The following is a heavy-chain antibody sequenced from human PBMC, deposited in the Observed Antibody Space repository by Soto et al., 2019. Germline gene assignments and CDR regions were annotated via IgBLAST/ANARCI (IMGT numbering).Heavy chain of an antibody. CDR3: ARKGKGWELLSFDY. CDR1: GGSISSGGYY. V-gene: IGHV4-31*03. D-gene: IGHD1-26*01. J-gene: IGHJ4*02. Sequence: QVQLQESGPGLVKPSQTLSLTCTVSGGSISSGGYYWSWIRQHPGQGLEWIGYIYYSGSTYYNPSLASRVTISVDTSKNQFSLKLSSVTASDTAVYSCARKGKGWELLSFDYWGQGTLVTVSS. CDR2: IYYSGST.